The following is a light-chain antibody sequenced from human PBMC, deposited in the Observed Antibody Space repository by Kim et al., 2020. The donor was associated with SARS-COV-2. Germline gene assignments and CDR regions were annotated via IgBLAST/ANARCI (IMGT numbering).Light chain of an antibody. Sequence: GQSVPLSCPGTSSDVGSHNRVSCYQQPPGTAPKLMIYEVSNRPSGVPDRFSGSKSGNTASLTISGLQAEDEADYFCSSYTSSSTVVFGGGTQLTVL. V-gene: IGLV2-18*02. J-gene: IGLJ2*01. CDR3: SSYTSSSTVV. CDR1: SSDVGSHNR. CDR2: EVS.